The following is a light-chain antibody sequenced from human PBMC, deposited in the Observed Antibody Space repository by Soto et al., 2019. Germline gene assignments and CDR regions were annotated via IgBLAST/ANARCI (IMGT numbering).Light chain of an antibody. J-gene: IGLJ2*01. CDR1: TGAVTSGHY. CDR3: LLSYSGARLVV. V-gene: IGLV7-46*01. CDR2: DTS. Sequence: QTVVTQEPSLTVSPGGTVTLTCGSSTGAVTSGHYPYWFQQKPGQAPRTLIYDTSNKHSWTPARFSGSLLGGKAALTLSGAQPEDEAEYHCLLSYSGARLVVFGGGTQLTVL.